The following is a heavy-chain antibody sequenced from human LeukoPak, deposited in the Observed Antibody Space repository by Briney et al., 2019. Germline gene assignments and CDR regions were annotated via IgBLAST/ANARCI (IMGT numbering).Heavy chain of an antibody. CDR2: IYTSGST. D-gene: IGHD5-24*01. V-gene: IGHV4-61*02. Sequence: SETLSLTCTVSGGSISSGSYYWSWIRQPAGKGLEWIGRIYTSGSTNYNPSLKSRVTISVDTSKNQFSLKLSSVTAADTAVYYCARGGDGYIRSFDYWGQGTLVTVSS. CDR3: ARGGDGYIRSFDY. J-gene: IGHJ4*02. CDR1: GGSISSGSYY.